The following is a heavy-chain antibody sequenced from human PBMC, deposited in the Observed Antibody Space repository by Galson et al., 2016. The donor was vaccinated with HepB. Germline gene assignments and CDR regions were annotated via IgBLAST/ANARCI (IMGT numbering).Heavy chain of an antibody. D-gene: IGHD2-2*02. J-gene: IGHJ1*01. CDR3: ARGIVDIPGISH. Sequence: SLRLSCAASGFRISAYWMHWVRQAPGKGLVWVSQIHPAGSSTHYADSVKGRFIISRDNAKNTVYLQLSSLRAEDTAVYYCARGIVDIPGISHWGQGTLVTASP. V-gene: IGHV3-74*01. CDR2: IHPAGSST. CDR1: GFRISAYW.